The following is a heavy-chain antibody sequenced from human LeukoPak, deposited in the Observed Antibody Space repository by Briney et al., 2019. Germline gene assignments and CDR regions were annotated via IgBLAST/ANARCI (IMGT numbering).Heavy chain of an antibody. CDR2: IYYSGST. CDR1: GGSISSGGYY. CDR3: ARSMVHPSYYYYYMDV. Sequence: SQTLSLTCTVSGGSISSGGYYWSWIRQHPGKGLEWIGYIYYSGSTYYNPSLKSRVTISVDTSKNQFSLRLSSVTAADTAVYYCARSMVHPSYYYYYMDVWGKGTTVTVSS. D-gene: IGHD3-10*01. V-gene: IGHV4-31*03. J-gene: IGHJ6*03.